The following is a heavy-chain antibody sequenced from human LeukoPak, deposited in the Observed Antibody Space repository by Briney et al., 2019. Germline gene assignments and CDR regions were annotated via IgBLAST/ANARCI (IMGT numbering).Heavy chain of an antibody. D-gene: IGHD3-3*01. J-gene: IGHJ3*02. V-gene: IGHV3-23*01. CDR3: AKGKVRLVAHDAFDI. CDR1: GFTFSSYA. CDR2: ISGSGGST. Sequence: GGSLRLSCAASGFTFSSYAMSWVGQAPGKGLEWVSAISGSGGSTYYADSVKGRFTISRDNSKNTLYLQMNSLRAEDTAVYYCAKGKVRLVAHDAFDIWGQGTMVTVSS.